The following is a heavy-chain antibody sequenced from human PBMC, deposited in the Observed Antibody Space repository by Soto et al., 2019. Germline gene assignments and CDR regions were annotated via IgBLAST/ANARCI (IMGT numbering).Heavy chain of an antibody. CDR3: VRLPDY. Sequence: QLQLQESGSGLVKPSQTLSLTCAVSGGSISSGGYSWSWIRQSPGKGLEGIGYIYHSGSIYYNPYLRSRVTLSVDRSKNQFALKLSSVTAAYTGVYFCVRLPDYWGQGTMVTVS. V-gene: IGHV4-30-2*06. J-gene: IGHJ4*02. CDR2: IYHSGSI. CDR1: GGSISSGGYS.